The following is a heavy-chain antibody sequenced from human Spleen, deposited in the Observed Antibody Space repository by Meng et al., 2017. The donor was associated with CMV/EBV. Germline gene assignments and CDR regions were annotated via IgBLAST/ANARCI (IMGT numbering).Heavy chain of an antibody. Sequence: QVQLQESGPGLVEPSQTLSLTCTVSGGSMSSGNYYWSWIRQPPGKGLEWIGYIYYSGSTYYNPSLKSRVTISVDTSKNQFSLKLSSVTAADTAVYYCARVRWGVDAFDIWGQGTMVTVS. D-gene: IGHD7-27*01. V-gene: IGHV4-30-4*01. CDR2: IYYSGST. CDR3: ARVRWGVDAFDI. J-gene: IGHJ3*02. CDR1: GGSMSSGNYY.